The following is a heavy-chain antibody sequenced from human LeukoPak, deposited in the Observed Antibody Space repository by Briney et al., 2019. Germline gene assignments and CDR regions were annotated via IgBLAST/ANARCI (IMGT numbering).Heavy chain of an antibody. D-gene: IGHD3-9*01. CDR1: GFTFTNYA. CDR2: ISGSDSST. J-gene: IGHJ4*02. CDR3: ARALSLRYFDWVLYADC. V-gene: IGHV3-23*01. Sequence: GGSLRLSCAASGFTFTNYAMSWIRQAPGKGLEWVSAISGSDSSTSYADSVKGRFTTSRDNSKNTPFLQMNSLRAEDTAIYYCARALSLRYFDWVLYADCWGQGILVTVSS.